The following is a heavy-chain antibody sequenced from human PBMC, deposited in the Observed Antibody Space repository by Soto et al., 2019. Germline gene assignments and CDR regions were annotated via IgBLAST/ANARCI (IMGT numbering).Heavy chain of an antibody. CDR1: GGTFSSYA. D-gene: IGHD4-4*01. Sequence: QVQLVQSGAEVKKPGSSVKVSCKASGGTFSSYAISWVRQAPGQGLEWMGGIIPILGTANYAQKFQGRVTITADESTSTAYMELRSLRSEDTAVYYWARGLGYSNYGDTYYYYYYGMDVWGHGTTVTVSS. CDR2: IIPILGTA. CDR3: ARGLGYSNYGDTYYYYYYGMDV. J-gene: IGHJ6*02. V-gene: IGHV1-69*12.